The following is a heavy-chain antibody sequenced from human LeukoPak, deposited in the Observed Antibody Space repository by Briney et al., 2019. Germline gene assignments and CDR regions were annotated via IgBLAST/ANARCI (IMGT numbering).Heavy chain of an antibody. V-gene: IGHV4-59*08. Sequence: SETLSLTCTVSGSSISSYYWTWIRQPPGKGLEWIAYISYTGNTNCNPSLRSRVTISVDTSKNQVSLKLRSVTAADTAVYYCAGARDPCGGDCPFFDDWGQGTLVTVSS. D-gene: IGHD2-21*02. CDR1: GSSISSYY. CDR2: ISYTGNT. CDR3: AGARDPCGGDCPFFDD. J-gene: IGHJ4*02.